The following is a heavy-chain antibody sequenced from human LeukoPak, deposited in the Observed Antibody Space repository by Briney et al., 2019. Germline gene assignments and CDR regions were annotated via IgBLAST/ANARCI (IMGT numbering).Heavy chain of an antibody. D-gene: IGHD6-19*01. J-gene: IGHJ4*02. CDR2: ISYDGSNK. CDR3: ASWPGGWYGEDS. CDR1: GFTFSSYA. V-gene: IGHV3-30*14. Sequence: GGSLRLSCAASGFTFSSYAMHWVRQAPGKGLEWVAVISYDGSNKYYADSVKGRFIISRDTSKNTLYLQMNSLRAEDTAVYYCASWPGGWYGEDSWGQGTLVTVSS.